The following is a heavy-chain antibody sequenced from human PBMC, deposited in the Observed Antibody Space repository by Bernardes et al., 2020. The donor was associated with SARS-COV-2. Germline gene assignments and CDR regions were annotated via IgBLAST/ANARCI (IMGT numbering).Heavy chain of an antibody. Sequence: GGSLRPSCVASGFIVSKHYMSWVRQAPGKGLEWVSVIHTTGVTHYADSVKGRFTISRDNSKNMLYLQMNSLRLEDTALYYCARDSISAADALGAFDTWGQGTMVTVSS. CDR2: IHTTGVT. V-gene: IGHV3-66*03. CDR1: GFIVSKHY. D-gene: IGHD6-13*01. CDR3: ARDSISAADALGAFDT. J-gene: IGHJ3*02.